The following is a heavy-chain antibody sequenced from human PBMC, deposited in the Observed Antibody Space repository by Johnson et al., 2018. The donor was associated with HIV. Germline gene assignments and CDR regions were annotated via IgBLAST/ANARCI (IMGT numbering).Heavy chain of an antibody. CDR1: GFTFSSYG. D-gene: IGHD6-6*01. CDR2: IWYDGSNK. J-gene: IGHJ3*02. CDR3: ARVTGGYYSSSFGNAFDI. V-gene: IGHV3-33*01. Sequence: QVQLVESGGGEVQPGRSLRLSCAASGFTFSSYGMHWVRQAPGKGLEWVALIWYDGSNKYYADSVQGRFTISRDNSKNTLYLQMNSLRAEDTAVYYCARVTGGYYSSSFGNAFDIWGQGTMVTVSS.